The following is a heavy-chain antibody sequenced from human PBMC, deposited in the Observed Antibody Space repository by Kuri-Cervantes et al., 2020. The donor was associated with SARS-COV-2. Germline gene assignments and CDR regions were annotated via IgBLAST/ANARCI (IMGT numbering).Heavy chain of an antibody. CDR3: AISLPHDYGDYAAIGYYYGMDV. CDR1: GFTFSSYD. CDR2: IGTAGDT. J-gene: IGHJ6*02. D-gene: IGHD4-17*01. Sequence: GGSLRLSCAASGFTFSSYDMHWVRQATGKGLEWVSAIGTAGDTYYPGSVKGRFTISRDNSKNTLYLQMNSLRAEDTAVYYCAISLPHDYGDYAAIGYYYGMDVWGQGTTVTVSS. V-gene: IGHV3-13*04.